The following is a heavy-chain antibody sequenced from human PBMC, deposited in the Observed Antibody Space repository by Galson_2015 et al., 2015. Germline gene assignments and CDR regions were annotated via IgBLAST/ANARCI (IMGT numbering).Heavy chain of an antibody. Sequence: SLRLSCAASGFTFSSYGMHWVRQAPGKGLEWVAVISYDGSNKYYADSVKGRFTISRDNSKNTLYLQMNSLRAEDTAVYYCARWMNDDIVVVVAAPLFDYWGQGTLVTVSS. CDR2: ISYDGSNK. D-gene: IGHD2-15*01. J-gene: IGHJ4*02. V-gene: IGHV3-30*03. CDR3: ARWMNDDIVVVVAAPLFDY. CDR1: GFTFSSYG.